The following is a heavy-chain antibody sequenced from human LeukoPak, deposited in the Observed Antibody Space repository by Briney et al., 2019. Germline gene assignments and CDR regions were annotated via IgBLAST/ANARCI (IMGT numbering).Heavy chain of an antibody. J-gene: IGHJ3*02. D-gene: IGHD5-12*01. Sequence: GGSLRLSCAASGFTFSSYSMNWVRQAPGKGLEWVSSISSSSSYIYYADSVKGRFTISRDSAKNSLYLQMNSLRAEDTAVYYCARDPIRGDAFDIWGQGTMVTVSS. V-gene: IGHV3-21*01. CDR3: ARDPIRGDAFDI. CDR2: ISSSSSYI. CDR1: GFTFSSYS.